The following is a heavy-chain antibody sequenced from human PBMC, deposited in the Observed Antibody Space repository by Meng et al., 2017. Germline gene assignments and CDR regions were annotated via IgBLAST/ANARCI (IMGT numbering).Heavy chain of an antibody. J-gene: IGHJ4*02. V-gene: IGHV1-24*01. D-gene: IGHD5-12*01. CDR1: GYTLTELS. Sequence: QGQVVQSGAGVKKPGASVKVSCKVSGYTLTELSMHWVRQAPGKGLEWMGGFDPEDGETIYAQKFQGRVTMTEDTSTDTAYMELSSLRSEDTAVYYCAAYSGYDYYFDYWGQGTLVTVSS. CDR3: AAYSGYDYYFDY. CDR2: FDPEDGET.